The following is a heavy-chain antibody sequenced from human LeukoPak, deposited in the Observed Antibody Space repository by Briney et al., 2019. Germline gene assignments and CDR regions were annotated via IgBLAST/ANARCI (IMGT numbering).Heavy chain of an antibody. V-gene: IGHV3-48*04. CDR2: ISSSASTI. CDR1: GFTFTRYG. Sequence: TGGSLRLSCAASGFTFTRYGMHWVRKAPGKGPEWVSYISSSASTIYYADSVKGRFTISRDNAKNSLYLQMNSLRAEDTAVYYCARDPGTLVGATIMFDYWGQGTLVTVSS. D-gene: IGHD1-26*01. CDR3: ARDPGTLVGATIMFDY. J-gene: IGHJ4*02.